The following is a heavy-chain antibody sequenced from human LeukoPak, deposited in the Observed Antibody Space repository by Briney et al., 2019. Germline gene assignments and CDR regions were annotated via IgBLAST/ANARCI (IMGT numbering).Heavy chain of an antibody. D-gene: IGHD1/OR15-1a*01. J-gene: IGHJ3*01. V-gene: IGHV4-39*01. CDR2: MFYSGST. CDR1: GGSMRTPSHY. CDR3: ARRNTEVPDTLPPNAFDV. Sequence: PSETLSLTCSVSGGSMRTPSHYWDWIRQSPGKGLGWIGSMFYSGSTYFNPSLRSRVTISGDTSTNQISLSLTSLTAADTAVYYCARRNTEVPDTLPPNAFDVWGQGAMVIVSS.